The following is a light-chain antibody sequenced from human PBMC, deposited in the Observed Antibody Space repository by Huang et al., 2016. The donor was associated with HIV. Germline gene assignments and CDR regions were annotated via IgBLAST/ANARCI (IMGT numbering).Light chain of an antibody. J-gene: IGKJ2*01. V-gene: IGKV3-15*01. CDR3: QQYNNWPPGDT. Sequence: EIVMTQSPATLSVSPGERATLSCRASQSVSSNLAWYQHKPGQAPRLLIYGASTRATGIPSRFSGSGSWTEFTLTISSLQSEDFVVYYCQQYNNWPPGDTFGQGTKLEIK. CDR2: GAS. CDR1: QSVSSN.